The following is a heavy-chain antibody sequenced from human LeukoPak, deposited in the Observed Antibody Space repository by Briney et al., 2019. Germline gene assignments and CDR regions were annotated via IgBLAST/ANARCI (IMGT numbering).Heavy chain of an antibody. CDR3: ARLQGDYTTFDY. V-gene: IGHV3-7*01. CDR1: GFTFNTYW. Sequence: GGSLRLSRAASGFTFNTYWMSWVRQAPGKGLEWVASIKQDGSEKHCVDSVKGRFTISRDNANDLVSLQMNSLRAEDTAVYFCARLQGDYTTFDYWGQGALVTVSS. CDR2: IKQDGSEK. D-gene: IGHD2-21*01. J-gene: IGHJ4*02.